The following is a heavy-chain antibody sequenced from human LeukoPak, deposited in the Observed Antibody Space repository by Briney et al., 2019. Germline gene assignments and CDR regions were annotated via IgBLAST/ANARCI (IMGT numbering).Heavy chain of an antibody. J-gene: IGHJ3*02. CDR2: ISRTLPSRRRT. D-gene: IGHD6-19*01. CDR1: GFTFSTYT. CDR3: ARAVGYGFGWGYGFDI. V-gene: IGHV3-23*01. Sequence: GCSLTLSCAASGFTFSTYTMTWFRQAPAKGLDWVSCISRTLPSRRRTYDAHSLSCRLTISRDNSKDTLYLQMNHMRADDTALYYCARAVGYGFGWGYGFDIWGQGTMVTVSS.